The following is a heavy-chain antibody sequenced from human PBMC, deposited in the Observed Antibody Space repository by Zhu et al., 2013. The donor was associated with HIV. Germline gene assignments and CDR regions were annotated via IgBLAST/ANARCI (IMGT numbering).Heavy chain of an antibody. CDR1: GGTFSSYA. Sequence: QVQLVQSGAEVKKPGSSVKVSCKASGGTFSSYAISWVRQAPGQGLEWMGGIIPIFGTANYAQKFQGRVTITADKSTSTAYMELSSLRSEDTAVYYCASGGRVKNIVLFRELSANYYYYGMDVWGQGTTGHRSP. CDR2: IIPIFGTA. D-gene: IGHD2-8*01. V-gene: IGHV1-69*06. CDR3: ASGGRVKNIVLFRELSANYYYYGMDV. J-gene: IGHJ6*02.